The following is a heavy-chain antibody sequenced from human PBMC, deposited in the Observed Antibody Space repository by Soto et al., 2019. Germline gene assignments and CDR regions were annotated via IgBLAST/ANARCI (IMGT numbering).Heavy chain of an antibody. Sequence: SVKVSCKASGGTFSSYAISWVRQAPGQGLEWMGGIIPIFGTANYAQKFQGRVTITADESTSTAYMELSSLRSEDTAVYYCARGGEKDSGKGDLYTVWDVGAKGTTVPVTS. D-gene: IGHD3-10*01. J-gene: IGHJ6*04. CDR2: IIPIFGTA. V-gene: IGHV1-69*13. CDR1: GGTFSSYA. CDR3: ARGGEKDSGKGDLYTVWDV.